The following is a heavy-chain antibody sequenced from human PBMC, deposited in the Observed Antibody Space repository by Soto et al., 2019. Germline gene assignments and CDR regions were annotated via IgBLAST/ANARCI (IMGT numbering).Heavy chain of an antibody. CDR1: GGSVSSGSYY. V-gene: IGHV4-61*01. CDR3: ARAEDFWSGPHPPVTPKGAFDI. J-gene: IGHJ3*02. CDR2: IYYSGST. Sequence: PSETLSLTCTVSGGSVSSGSYYWSWIRQPPGKGLEWIGYIYYSGSTNYNPSLKSRVTISVDTSKNQFSLKLSSVTAADTAVYYCARAEDFWSGPHPPVTPKGAFDIWGQGTMVTVSS. D-gene: IGHD3-3*01.